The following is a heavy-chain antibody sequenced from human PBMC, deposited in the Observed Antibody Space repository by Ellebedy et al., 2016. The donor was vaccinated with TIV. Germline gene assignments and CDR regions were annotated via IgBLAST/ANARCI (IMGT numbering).Heavy chain of an antibody. V-gene: IGHV3-7*01. Sequence: GEFLKISCAASGFNFRSYWMTWVRQAPGKGLEWVAKIRQEGDEIYYVESVKGRFTISRDNAKSSLFLQMNSLRVEDTAVYYCARRASYGDYAVQVNPWFDPWGQGTLVTVSS. CDR2: IRQEGDEI. CDR1: GFNFRSYW. CDR3: ARRASYGDYAVQVNPWFDP. D-gene: IGHD4-17*01. J-gene: IGHJ5*02.